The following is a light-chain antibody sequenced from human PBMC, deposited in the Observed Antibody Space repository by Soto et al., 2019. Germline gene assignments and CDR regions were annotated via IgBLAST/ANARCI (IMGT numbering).Light chain of an antibody. J-gene: IGLJ1*01. CDR2: GVT. V-gene: IGLV2-14*01. Sequence: QSALTQPASVSGSPGQSITISCTGTSSDVGGYNYVSWYQQHPGIAPKLLIYGVTNRPSGVSPRFSGSKSGNTASLTVSGLQAEDEAYYHCSSYTSASTLLYLFGTGTKVTVL. CDR3: SSYTSASTLLYL. CDR1: SSDVGGYNY.